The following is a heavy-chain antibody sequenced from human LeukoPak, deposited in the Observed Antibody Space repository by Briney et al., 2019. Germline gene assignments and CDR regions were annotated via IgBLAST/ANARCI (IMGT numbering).Heavy chain of an antibody. D-gene: IGHD3-22*01. V-gene: IGHV1-69*13. Sequence: ASVNVSCKASGGTFSSYAISWVRQAPGQGLEWMGGIIPIFGTANYAQKFQGRVTITADESTSTAYMELSSLRSEDTAVYYCARILSSAYYYDSSGYNWGQGTLVTVSS. CDR2: IIPIFGTA. CDR1: GGTFSSYA. J-gene: IGHJ4*02. CDR3: ARILSSAYYYDSSGYN.